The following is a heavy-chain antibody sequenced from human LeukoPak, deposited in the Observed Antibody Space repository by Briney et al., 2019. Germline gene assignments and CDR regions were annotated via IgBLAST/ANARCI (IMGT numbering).Heavy chain of an antibody. Sequence: ASVKVSCRASGYIFTGYYMHWVRQAPGQGLEWMGWINPNSGDTNFAQKFQGRVTMTRDTSTSTVYMELSSLRSEDTAVYYCARGVRGWYYFDYWGQGTLVTVSS. CDR3: ARGVRGWYYFDY. CDR2: INPNSGDT. V-gene: IGHV1-2*02. J-gene: IGHJ4*02. CDR1: GYIFTGYY. D-gene: IGHD6-19*01.